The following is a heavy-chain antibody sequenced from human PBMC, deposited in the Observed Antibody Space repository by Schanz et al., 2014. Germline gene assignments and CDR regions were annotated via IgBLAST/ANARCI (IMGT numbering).Heavy chain of an antibody. CDR3: AKDHPSSGWPAFDV. CDR1: GFTVNNYA. J-gene: IGHJ4*02. Sequence: EVQLLESGGGLVQPGGSLRLSCTVSGFTVNNYAMNWVRQAPGRGLEWVSGITRQGTTYYADFVKGRFSISRDLSSNTLYLQMNSLRADDSAIYDCAKDHPSSGWPAFDVWGQGTQVTVSS. CDR2: ITRQGTT. D-gene: IGHD6-19*01. V-gene: IGHV3-23*01.